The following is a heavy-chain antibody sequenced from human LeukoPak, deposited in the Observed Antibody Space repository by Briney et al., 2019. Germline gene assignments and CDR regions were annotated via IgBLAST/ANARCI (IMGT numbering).Heavy chain of an antibody. J-gene: IGHJ5*02. CDR3: ARLTVPPYDFWSGYSMFDP. CDR1: GGSISIYY. Sequence: PSETLSLTCTVSGGSISIYYWSWIRQPQGKGLEWIGYIYYSGSTNYNPSLKSRVTISVDTSKNQFSLKLSSVTAADTAVYYCARLTVPPYDFWSGYSMFDPWGQGTLVTVSS. D-gene: IGHD3-3*01. CDR2: IYYSGST. V-gene: IGHV4-59*08.